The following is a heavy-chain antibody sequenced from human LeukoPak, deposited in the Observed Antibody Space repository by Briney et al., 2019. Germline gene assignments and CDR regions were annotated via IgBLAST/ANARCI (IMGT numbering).Heavy chain of an antibody. J-gene: IGHJ4*02. V-gene: IGHV1-18*01. CDR2: ISAYNGNT. CDR1: GYTFTSYG. Sequence: ASVKVSCKASGYTFTSYGISWVRQSPGQGLEWMGWISAYNGNTNYAQKLQGRVTMTTDTSTSTAYMELRSLRSDDTAVYYCARGGDIVVVPAAFDYWGQGTLVTVSS. D-gene: IGHD2-2*01. CDR3: ARGGDIVVVPAAFDY.